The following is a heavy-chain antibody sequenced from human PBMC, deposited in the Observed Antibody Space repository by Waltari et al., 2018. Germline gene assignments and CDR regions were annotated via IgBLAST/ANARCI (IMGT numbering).Heavy chain of an antibody. CDR2: IYYSGRT. V-gene: IGHV4-39*07. D-gene: IGHD3-22*01. J-gene: IGHJ4*02. CDR1: GGSISSSSYY. CDR3: ARDPATYYYDSSGYYFDY. Sequence: QLQLQESGPGLVKPSETLSLTCTVSGGSISSSSYYWGWIRQPPGKGLEWIGSIYYSGRTYYNPSLKSRVTISVDTSKNQFSLKLSSVTAADTAVYYCARDPATYYYDSSGYYFDYWGQGTLVTVSS.